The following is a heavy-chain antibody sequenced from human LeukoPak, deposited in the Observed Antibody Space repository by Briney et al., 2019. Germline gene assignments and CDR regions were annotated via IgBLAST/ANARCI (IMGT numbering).Heavy chain of an antibody. J-gene: IGHJ4*02. CDR1: GYSFTSYW. V-gene: IGHV5-51*01. CDR3: ARSSVEVAAQIDY. D-gene: IGHD2-15*01. Sequence: GESLKISCKGSGYSFTSYWIGRVRQMPGKGLEWMGIIYPGDSDTRYSPSFQGQVTVSADKSIRTAYLQWSSLKASDTAMYYCARSSVEVAAQIDYWGQGTLVTVSS. CDR2: IYPGDSDT.